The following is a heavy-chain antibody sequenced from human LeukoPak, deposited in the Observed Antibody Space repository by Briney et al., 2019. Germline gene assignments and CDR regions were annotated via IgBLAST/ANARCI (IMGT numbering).Heavy chain of an antibody. CDR3: ARGRYYLDS. CDR1: GFTFNTYW. CDR2: FNSDGSST. J-gene: IGHJ4*02. V-gene: IGHV3-74*01. Sequence: GGSLRLSCAASGFTFNTYWMHWVRQAPGKGLVWVSRFNSDGSSTYYADSVKGRFTISRDNAKNTLYLQMNSLRAEDTAAYYCARGRYYLDSWGQGTLVTVSS. D-gene: IGHD4-17*01.